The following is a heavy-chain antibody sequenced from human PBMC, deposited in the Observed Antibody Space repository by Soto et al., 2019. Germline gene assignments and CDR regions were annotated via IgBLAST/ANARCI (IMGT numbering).Heavy chain of an antibody. D-gene: IGHD3-3*01. CDR3: AKELFLRFLEWSAPQFDP. CDR1: GFTFSSYG. J-gene: IGHJ5*02. V-gene: IGHV3-30*18. Sequence: GGSLRLSCAASGFTFSSYGMHWVRQAPGKGLEWVAVISYDGSNKYYADSVKGRFTISRDNSKNTLYLQTNSLRAEDTAVYYCAKELFLRFLEWSAPQFDPWGQGALVTVSS. CDR2: ISYDGSNK.